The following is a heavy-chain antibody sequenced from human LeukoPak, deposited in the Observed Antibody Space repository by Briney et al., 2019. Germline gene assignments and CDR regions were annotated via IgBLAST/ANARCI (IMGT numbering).Heavy chain of an antibody. CDR2: IYYSGST. V-gene: IGHV4-39*07. CDR3: ARDRDSSGIDY. Sequence: SETLSLTCTVSGGSISSSSYSWGWIRQPPGKGLEWIGNIYYSGSTYYNPSLKSRVTISGDTSKNQFSLKLSSVTAADTAVYYCARDRDSSGIDYWGQGTLVTVSS. CDR1: GGSISSSSYS. J-gene: IGHJ4*02. D-gene: IGHD3-22*01.